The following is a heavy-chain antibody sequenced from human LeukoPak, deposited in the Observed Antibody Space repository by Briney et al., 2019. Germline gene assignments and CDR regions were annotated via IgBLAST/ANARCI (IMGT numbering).Heavy chain of an antibody. D-gene: IGHD3-3*01. CDR2: ISGSGGST. CDR3: AKTPSITIFGVVPNWFDP. V-gene: IGHV3-23*01. Sequence: GGSLRLSCAASGFTFSSYAMSWVRQAPGKGLEWVSAISGSGGSTYYADSVKGRFTISRDNSKNTLYLQMNSPRAEDTAVYYCAKTPSITIFGVVPNWFDPWGQGTLVTVSS. J-gene: IGHJ5*02. CDR1: GFTFSSYA.